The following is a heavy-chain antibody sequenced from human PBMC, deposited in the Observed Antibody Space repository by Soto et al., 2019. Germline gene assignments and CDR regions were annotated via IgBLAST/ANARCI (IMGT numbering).Heavy chain of an antibody. J-gene: IGHJ6*03. CDR2: MNPNSGNT. D-gene: IGHD2-2*01. Sequence: ASVKVSCKASGYTFTSYDISWVRQATGQGLEWMGWMNPNSGNTGYAQKFQGRVTMTRNTSISTAYMELSSLRSEDTAVYYCARTGVVVPAAIHYYYMDVWGKGTTVTVSS. CDR1: GYTFTSYD. V-gene: IGHV1-8*01. CDR3: ARTGVVVPAAIHYYYMDV.